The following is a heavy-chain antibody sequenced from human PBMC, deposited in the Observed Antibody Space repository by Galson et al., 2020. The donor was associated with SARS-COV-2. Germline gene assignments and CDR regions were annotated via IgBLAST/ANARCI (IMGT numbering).Heavy chain of an antibody. D-gene: IGHD6-13*01. CDR3: ATGPLVAGNWFDP. CDR1: GYTLTEVS. Sequence: ASVKVSCKVSGYTLTEVSMHWVRQAPGKGLEWMGGFDPEDGETIYAQKFQGRVTMTEDTSTDTAYMELSSLRSEDTAVYYCATGPLVAGNWFDPWRQGTLVTVSS. CDR2: FDPEDGET. J-gene: IGHJ5*02. V-gene: IGHV1-24*01.